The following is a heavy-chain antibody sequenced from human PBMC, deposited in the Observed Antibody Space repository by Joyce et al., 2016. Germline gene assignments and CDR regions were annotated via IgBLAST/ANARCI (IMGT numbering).Heavy chain of an antibody. V-gene: IGHV6-1*01. D-gene: IGHD1-26*01. J-gene: IGHJ4*02. CDR1: GDSVSNYSAS. Sequence: QVQLQQSGPRLVKPSQTLSLTCVISGDSVSNYSASWDWIRQSPSRGLEWLGRTYYRTKWYNDYAVSVKSRIRINPDTSKNQFSLQLNSVTPEDTAVYYCARVRIAGRTYFDYWGQGTLVTVSS. CDR3: ARVRIAGRTYFDY. CDR2: TYYRTKWYN.